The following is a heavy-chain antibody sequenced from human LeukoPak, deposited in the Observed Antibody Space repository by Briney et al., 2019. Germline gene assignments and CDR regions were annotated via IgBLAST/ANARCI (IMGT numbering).Heavy chain of an antibody. V-gene: IGHV4-39*07. CDR2: IYYSGTT. J-gene: IGHJ4*02. Sequence: SETLSLTCTVSGGSITSSSYYWGWIRQPPGKGLEWIGSIYYSGTTHYNPSLKSRVTISVDTSKNQFSLKLSSVTAADTAVYYCARGRSSSWYLLWGQGTLVTVSS. CDR1: GGSITSSSYY. CDR3: ARGRSSSWYLL. D-gene: IGHD6-13*01.